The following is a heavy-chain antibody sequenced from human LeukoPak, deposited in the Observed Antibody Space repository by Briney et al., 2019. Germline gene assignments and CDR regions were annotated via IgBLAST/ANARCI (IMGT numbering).Heavy chain of an antibody. CDR3: ARDLEPSSGSTFDY. V-gene: IGHV3-11*01. Sequence: GGSLRLSCAASGFTFSDYYVSWIRQAPGKGLEWVSYISSSGSTIYYADSVKGRFTISRDNAKNSLYLQMNSLRAEDTAVYYCARDLEPSSGSTFDYWGQGTLVTVSS. J-gene: IGHJ4*02. D-gene: IGHD3-3*01. CDR2: ISSSGSTI. CDR1: GFTFSDYY.